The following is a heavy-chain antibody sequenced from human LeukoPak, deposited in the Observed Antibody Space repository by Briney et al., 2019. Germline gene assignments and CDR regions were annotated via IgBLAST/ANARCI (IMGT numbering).Heavy chain of an antibody. CDR1: GGSISGYY. D-gene: IGHD6-19*01. CDR2: IYISGST. J-gene: IGHJ4*02. Sequence: SETLSLTCTVSGGSISGYYWSWIRQPAGKGLEWIGRIYISGSTNYNPSLKSRVTMSVDTSKNQFSLRLSSVTAADTAVYYRARGGIAVALDYWGQGTLVTVSS. CDR3: ARGGIAVALDY. V-gene: IGHV4-4*07.